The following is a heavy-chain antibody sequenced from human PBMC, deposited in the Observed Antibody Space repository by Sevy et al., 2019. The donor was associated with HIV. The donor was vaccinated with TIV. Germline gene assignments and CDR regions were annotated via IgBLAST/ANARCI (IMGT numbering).Heavy chain of an antibody. V-gene: IGHV3-21*01. Sequence: GGSLRLSCAASGFTFSSYSMNWVRQAPGKGLEWVSPISSSSSYIYYADSVKGRFTISRDNAKNSLYLQMNSLRAEDTAVYYCARDRVVYAISGGGYFDYWGQGTLVTVSS. CDR3: ARDRVVYAISGGGYFDY. J-gene: IGHJ4*02. CDR1: GFTFSSYS. D-gene: IGHD2-8*02. CDR2: ISSSSSYI.